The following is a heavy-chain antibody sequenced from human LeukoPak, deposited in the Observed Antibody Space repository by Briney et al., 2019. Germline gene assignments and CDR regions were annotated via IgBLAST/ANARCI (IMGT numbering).Heavy chain of an antibody. CDR1: GGSISSSNW. J-gene: IGHJ4*02. Sequence: SGTLSLTCAVSGGSISSSNWWSWVRQPPGKGLEWIGEIYHSGSTNYNPSLKSRVTISVDKSKNQFSLKLSSVTAADTAVYYCARANYYDSSGYFLSHDHWGQGTLVTVSS. D-gene: IGHD3-22*01. CDR3: ARANYYDSSGYFLSHDH. V-gene: IGHV4-4*02. CDR2: IYHSGST.